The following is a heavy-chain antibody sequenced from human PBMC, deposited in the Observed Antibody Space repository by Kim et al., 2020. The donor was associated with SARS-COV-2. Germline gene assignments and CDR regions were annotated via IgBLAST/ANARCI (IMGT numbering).Heavy chain of an antibody. V-gene: IGHV3-74*01. J-gene: IGHJ4*02. Sequence: NYADSVKGRFTISRDNAKNTLYLEMNSLRAEDTAVYYCARGGNSSSRRAFDYWGQGTLVTVSS. D-gene: IGHD6-13*01. CDR3: ARGGNSSSRRAFDY.